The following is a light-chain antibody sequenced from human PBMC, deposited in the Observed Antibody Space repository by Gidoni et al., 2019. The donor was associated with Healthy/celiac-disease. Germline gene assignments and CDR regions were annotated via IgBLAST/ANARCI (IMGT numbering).Light chain of an antibody. J-gene: IGKJ1*01. V-gene: IGKV1-8*01. Sequence: AIRMTQSPSSFSASTGDRVTITCRASQGISSYLAWYQQKPGKAPKPLIYAASTLQSGVPSRFSGSGSGTDFTLTIRCLQSEDFATYYCQQYYSYPQTFGQGTKVEIK. CDR2: AAS. CDR3: QQYYSYPQT. CDR1: QGISSY.